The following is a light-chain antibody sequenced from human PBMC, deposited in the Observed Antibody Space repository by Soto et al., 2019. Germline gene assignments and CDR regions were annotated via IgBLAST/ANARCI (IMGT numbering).Light chain of an antibody. Sequence: SVRNHPSSVFRAPGQAITIPLTGNSIYVGNNNYVSWYQHNPGRAPKVMICDVTNRPSGVSNRFSGSKSGNTASLTISGLQAEDEADYYCSSFTGSSYVFGTGTKVTVL. CDR1: SIYVGNNNY. J-gene: IGLJ1*01. CDR2: DVT. V-gene: IGLV2-14*03. CDR3: SSFTGSSYV.